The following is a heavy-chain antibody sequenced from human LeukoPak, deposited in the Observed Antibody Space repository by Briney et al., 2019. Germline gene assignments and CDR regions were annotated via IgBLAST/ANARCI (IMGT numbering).Heavy chain of an antibody. V-gene: IGHV1-18*01. CDR1: GYTFTNYG. Sequence: GASVKVSCKASGYTFTNYGIAWVRQAPGQGLEWMGWISTYNGDTYYAQKVQGRVTMTTDTSTTTAYMELRSLRSDDTAVYYCARTPNYGSGSLFFWFDSWGQGTLVTVSS. D-gene: IGHD3-10*01. CDR2: ISTYNGDT. J-gene: IGHJ5*01. CDR3: ARTPNYGSGSLFFWFDS.